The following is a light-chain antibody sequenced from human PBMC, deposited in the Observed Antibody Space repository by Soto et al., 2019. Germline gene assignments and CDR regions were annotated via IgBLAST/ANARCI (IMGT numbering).Light chain of an antibody. CDR3: QQSYSTT. Sequence: IQLTRSPSSLSASVGARVPITCRASQGISSYLGWYQQKPGKAPNLLIYDASTLHSGVPSRFSGGGSGTDFTLTISSLQPEDFATYYCQQSYSTTFGQGTKVDIK. V-gene: IGKV1-39*01. CDR2: DAS. CDR1: QGISSY. J-gene: IGKJ1*01.